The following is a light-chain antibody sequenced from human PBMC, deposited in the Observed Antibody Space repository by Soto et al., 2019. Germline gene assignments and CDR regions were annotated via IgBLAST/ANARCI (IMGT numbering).Light chain of an antibody. V-gene: IGKV3-20*01. Sequence: EIVLTQSPGTLSLSPGERATLSCRASQSVSSKYLAWYQQKPGQAPRVLIYGTSIRASGVPERFSGGGSGTDFTLTITRLEPEDFAVYYCQQYGSALFTFGPGTKVDFK. CDR1: QSVSSKY. J-gene: IGKJ3*01. CDR2: GTS. CDR3: QQYGSALFT.